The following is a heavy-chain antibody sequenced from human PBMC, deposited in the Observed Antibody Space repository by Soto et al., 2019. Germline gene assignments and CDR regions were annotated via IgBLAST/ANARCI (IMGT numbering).Heavy chain of an antibody. CDR1: GYTFAAYY. J-gene: IGHJ4*01. V-gene: IGHV1-2*02. D-gene: IGHD3-16*01. Sequence: GASVKVSCKTSGYTFAAYYLHWVRQAPGQGLEWMGFIFPNSVGSTTSAPQFEGRVTMTRDSSISTAYLELSGLTSEDTGVYYCAKDEGGIFDSWGQGTLVTASS. CDR2: IFPNSVGST. CDR3: AKDEGGIFDS.